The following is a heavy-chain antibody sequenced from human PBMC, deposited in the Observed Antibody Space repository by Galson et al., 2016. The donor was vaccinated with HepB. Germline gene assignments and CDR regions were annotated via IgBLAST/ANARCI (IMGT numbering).Heavy chain of an antibody. Sequence: SLRLSCAASGFTFSDYFMSWVRQAPGKGLEWVSYISSSSIYTNCADSVKGRFTISRDNAKNSLYLQMNSLRAEDTAVYYCARAGATAVSHFDYWGQGTLVTVSS. CDR2: ISSSSIYT. D-gene: IGHD4-23*01. CDR3: ARAGATAVSHFDY. J-gene: IGHJ4*02. V-gene: IGHV3-11*06. CDR1: GFTFSDYF.